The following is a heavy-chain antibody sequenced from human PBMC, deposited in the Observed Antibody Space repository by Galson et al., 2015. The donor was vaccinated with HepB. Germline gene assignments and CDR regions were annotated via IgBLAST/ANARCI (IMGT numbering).Heavy chain of an antibody. D-gene: IGHD3-10*01. Sequence: SVKVSCKASGYTFTGYYMHWVRQAPGQGLEWMGRINPNSVVTKYAQKFQGRVTMTRDTSISTAYMELSRLRYDDTAVYYCARDLGYGSGSWTFDYWGQGTLVTVSS. CDR1: GYTFTGYY. CDR3: ARDLGYGSGSWTFDY. CDR2: INPNSVVT. V-gene: IGHV1-2*06. J-gene: IGHJ4*02.